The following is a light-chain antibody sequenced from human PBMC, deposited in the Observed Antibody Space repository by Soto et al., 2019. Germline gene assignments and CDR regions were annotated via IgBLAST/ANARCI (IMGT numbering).Light chain of an antibody. V-gene: IGKV3-11*01. Sequence: EIVLTQSPATLSLSPGERATLSCRASQSVNNYLAWYQQKPGQAPRLLMYDVFNRATAIPARFSGSGSGTYFTLTIGSLEPEDFAGYYCQQRSNWPWLTFGGGTRVAIK. J-gene: IGKJ4*01. CDR1: QSVNNY. CDR2: DVF. CDR3: QQRSNWPWLT.